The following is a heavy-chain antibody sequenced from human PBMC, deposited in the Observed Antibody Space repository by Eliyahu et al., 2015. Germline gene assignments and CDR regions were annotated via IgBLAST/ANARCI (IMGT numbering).Heavy chain of an antibody. D-gene: IGHD6-19*01. CDR1: GISXXNFW. Sequence: EVQLVESGGGVVQPGGSLRLSCAASGISXXNFWMSWVRQAPGKGLEGVAHIKQDGSEKYYVDSVKGRFTISRDNAKKSLYLQMNSLRAEDTAVYYCARERLGSSGWYYFDYWGQGTLVTVSS. V-gene: IGHV3-7*01. CDR3: ARERLGSSGWYYFDY. CDR2: IKQDGSEK. J-gene: IGHJ4*02.